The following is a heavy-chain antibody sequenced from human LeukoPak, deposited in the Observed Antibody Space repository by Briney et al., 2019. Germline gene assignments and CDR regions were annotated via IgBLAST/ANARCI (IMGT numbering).Heavy chain of an antibody. Sequence: PSETLSLTCAVSGYSISSSYYWSWIRQPPGKGLEWIGYIYYSGSTNYNPSLKSRVTISVDTSKNQFSLKLSSVTAADTALYYCARGVEYSSSSGLGYWGQRTLVTVSS. J-gene: IGHJ4*02. CDR3: ARGVEYSSSSGLGY. V-gene: IGHV4-61*01. D-gene: IGHD6-6*01. CDR1: GYSISSSYY. CDR2: IYYSGST.